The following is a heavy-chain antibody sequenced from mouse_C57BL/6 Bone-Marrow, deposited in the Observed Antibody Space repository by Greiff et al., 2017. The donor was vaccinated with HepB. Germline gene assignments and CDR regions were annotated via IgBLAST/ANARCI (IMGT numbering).Heavy chain of an antibody. V-gene: IGHV1-64*01. CDR1: GYTFTSYW. CDR3: ARYYYGSRAWFAY. J-gene: IGHJ3*01. Sequence: VQLQQPGAELVKPGASVKLSCKASGYTFTSYWMHWVKQRPGQGLEWIGMIHPNSGSTNYNEKLKSKATLTVDKSSSTAYMQLSSLTSEDSAVYYCARYYYGSRAWFAYWGQGTLVTVSA. D-gene: IGHD1-1*01. CDR2: IHPNSGST.